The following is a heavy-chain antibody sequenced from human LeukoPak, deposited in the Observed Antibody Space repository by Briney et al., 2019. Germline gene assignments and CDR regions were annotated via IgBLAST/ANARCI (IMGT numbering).Heavy chain of an antibody. J-gene: IGHJ3*02. CDR2: INPSGGST. CDR1: GYTFTSYY. CDR3: ARAWSGYSYADHDAFDI. D-gene: IGHD5-18*01. V-gene: IGHV1-46*01. Sequence: ASVKVSCKASGYTFTSYYMHWVRQAPGQGLEWMGIINPSGGSTSYAQKFQGRVTMTRDMSTSTVYMELSSLRSEDTAVYYCARAWSGYSYADHDAFDIWGQGTMVTVSS.